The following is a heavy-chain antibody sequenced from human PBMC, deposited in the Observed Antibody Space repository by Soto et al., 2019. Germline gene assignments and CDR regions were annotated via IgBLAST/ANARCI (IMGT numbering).Heavy chain of an antibody. J-gene: IGHJ4*02. CDR1: GYNFNQYY. CDR2: INLRGGTT. Sequence: QVQLVQSGPEVRKPGASVRLSCAKSGYNFNQYYIHWVRQAPGQGLEWMGIINLRGGTTEYAHKFRGRVTVTGDTSTRTAYMELSSLRSEDTAVYFCARGPDDCDVPRWDHWGQGTLITVSS. V-gene: IGHV1-46*02. D-gene: IGHD4-17*01. CDR3: ARGPDDCDVPRWDH.